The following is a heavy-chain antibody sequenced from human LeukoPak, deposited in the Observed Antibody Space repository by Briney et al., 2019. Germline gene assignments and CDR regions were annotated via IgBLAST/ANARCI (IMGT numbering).Heavy chain of an antibody. J-gene: IGHJ3*02. D-gene: IGHD5-12*01. CDR1: GGSNSSHY. CDR3: ARSSRGYGAAFDI. Sequence: SETLSLTCTVSGGSNSSHYWSWIRQPPGKGLEWIGYIYHSGSTNYNPSLKSRVTISVDTSKNQFSLKLSSVTAADTAVYYCARSSRGYGAAFDIWGQGTMVTVSS. CDR2: IYHSGST. V-gene: IGHV4-59*11.